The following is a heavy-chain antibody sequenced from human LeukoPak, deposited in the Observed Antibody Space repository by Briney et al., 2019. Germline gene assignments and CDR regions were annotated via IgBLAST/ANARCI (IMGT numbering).Heavy chain of an antibody. CDR1: GYSFTKYF. CDR3: ARERIYRADEVCDL. Sequence: GASVKVSCKTSGYSFTKYFIHWVRQAPGQGLEWMGWIRPDTSETRYEQKFQDRVTMTKDTSISTAYMELSNLKSDDTAMYYCARERIYRADEVCDLWAKGTMV. CDR2: IRPDTSET. V-gene: IGHV1-2*02. J-gene: IGHJ3*01. D-gene: IGHD2-15*01.